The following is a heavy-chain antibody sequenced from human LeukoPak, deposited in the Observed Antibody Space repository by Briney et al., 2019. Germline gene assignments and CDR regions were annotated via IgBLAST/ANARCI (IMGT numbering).Heavy chain of an antibody. Sequence: PGGSLRLSCAASGFTFSSYGMHWVRQAPGKGLEWVAVIWYDGSNKYYADSVKGRFTISRDNSKNTLYLQMNSLRAEDTAVYYCAKDRDGSYDRGPRDAFDIWGQGTMVTVSS. CDR1: GFTFSSYG. CDR3: AKDRDGSYDRGPRDAFDI. J-gene: IGHJ3*02. CDR2: IWYDGSNK. D-gene: IGHD1-26*01. V-gene: IGHV3-33*06.